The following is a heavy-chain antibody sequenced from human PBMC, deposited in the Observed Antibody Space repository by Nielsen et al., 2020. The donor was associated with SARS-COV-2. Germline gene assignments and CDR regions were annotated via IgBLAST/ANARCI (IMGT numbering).Heavy chain of an antibody. CDR3: ARERTIFGVVRVGWFDP. Sequence: SETLSLTCTVSGGSISSYYWSWIRQPPGKGLEWIGYIYYSGSTNYNPSLKSRVTISVDTSKNQFSLKLSSVTAADTAVYYCARERTIFGVVRVGWFDPWGQGTLVTVS. V-gene: IGHV4-59*01. J-gene: IGHJ5*02. CDR1: GGSISSYY. D-gene: IGHD3-3*01. CDR2: IYYSGST.